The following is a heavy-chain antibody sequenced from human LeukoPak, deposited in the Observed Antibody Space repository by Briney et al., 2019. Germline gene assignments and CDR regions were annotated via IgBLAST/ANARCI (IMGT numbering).Heavy chain of an antibody. V-gene: IGHV1-69*05. J-gene: IGHJ2*01. CDR3: AAGVHYDRYWYFDL. D-gene: IGHD3-22*01. CDR2: IIPIFGTA. CDR1: GGTFSSYA. Sequence: EASVKVSCKASGGTFSSYAISWVRQAPGQGLEWMGGIIPIFGTANYAQKFQERVTITRDMSTSTAYMELSSLRSEDTAVYYCAAGVHYDRYWYFDLWGRGTLVTVSS.